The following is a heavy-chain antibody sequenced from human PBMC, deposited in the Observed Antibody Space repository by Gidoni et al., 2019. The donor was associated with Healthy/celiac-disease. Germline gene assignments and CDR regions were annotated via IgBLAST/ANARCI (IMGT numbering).Heavy chain of an antibody. J-gene: IGHJ4*02. CDR1: GGSFSGYY. D-gene: IGHD6-13*01. CDR2: INQSGST. Sequence: QVQLQQWGAGLLKPSETLSLTCAVYGGSFSGYYWNWFRQTPGKGLEWIGEINQSGSTNYNPSLKSRVTISVDTSKNQFSLKLSSVTAADTAVYYCTRGSDSSSWTSSYWGQGTLVTVSS. CDR3: TRGSDSSSWTSSY. V-gene: IGHV4-34*01.